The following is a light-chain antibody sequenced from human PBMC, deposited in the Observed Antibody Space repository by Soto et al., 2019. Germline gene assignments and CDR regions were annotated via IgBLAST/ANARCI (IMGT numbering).Light chain of an antibody. CDR2: DVS. CDR3: SSYTSSTNVV. J-gene: IGLJ2*01. Sequence: QSALTQPASVSGSPGQSITISCTGTSSDVGGYNYVSWYQQHPGKAPKLMIYDVSNRPSGVSNRFSSSKSGNTASLTISGLQAEDEADYYCSSYTSSTNVVFGGGTKVTVL. CDR1: SSDVGGYNY. V-gene: IGLV2-14*01.